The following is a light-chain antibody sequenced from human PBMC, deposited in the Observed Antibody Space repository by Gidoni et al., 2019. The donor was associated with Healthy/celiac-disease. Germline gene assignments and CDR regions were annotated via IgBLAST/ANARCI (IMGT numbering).Light chain of an antibody. Sequence: DIQPTQSPSSLSASVGDRVTITCQASQDISNYLNWYQQKPGKAPKLLTYDASNLETGVPSRFSGSGSGTDFTFTISSLQPEDIATYYCQQYDNLPLTFGGGTKVEIK. CDR1: QDISNY. J-gene: IGKJ4*01. V-gene: IGKV1-33*01. CDR3: QQYDNLPLT. CDR2: DAS.